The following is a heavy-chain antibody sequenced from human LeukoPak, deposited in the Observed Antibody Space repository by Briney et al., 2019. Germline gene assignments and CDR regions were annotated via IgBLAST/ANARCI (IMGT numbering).Heavy chain of an antibody. CDR1: GVSISSYY. V-gene: IGHV4-59*08. J-gene: IGHJ3*02. CDR3: ARHDTYYYDSSGYKPDAFDI. D-gene: IGHD3-22*01. CDR2: IYYSGST. Sequence: PSETLTLTCTVSGVSISSYYWNWIRQPPGKGLEWIGYIYYSGSTNYNPSLKSRVTISVDKSKNQFSLKLSSVTAADTAVYYCARHDTYYYDSSGYKPDAFDIWGQGTMVTVSS.